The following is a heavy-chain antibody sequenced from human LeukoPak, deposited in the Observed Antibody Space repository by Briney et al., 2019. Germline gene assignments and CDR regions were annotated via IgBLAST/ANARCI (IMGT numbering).Heavy chain of an antibody. Sequence: GASVKVSCKVSGYTLTELSMHWVRQAPGRRLEWMGGFDPEDGETIYAQKFQGRVTMTEDTSTDTAYMELSSLRSEDTAVYYCATSVRGITMIVVDPPGAFDIWGQGTMVTVSS. V-gene: IGHV1-24*01. CDR1: GYTLTELS. CDR2: FDPEDGET. CDR3: ATSVRGITMIVVDPPGAFDI. D-gene: IGHD3-22*01. J-gene: IGHJ3*02.